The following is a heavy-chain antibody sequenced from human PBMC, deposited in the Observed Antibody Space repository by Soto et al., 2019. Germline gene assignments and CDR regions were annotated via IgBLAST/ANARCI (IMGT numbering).Heavy chain of an antibody. CDR1: GFTFSTYW. CDR2: IDPDGSQK. CDR3: ARDMGPSGAYGY. Sequence: EVQLVDSGGDLVQPGGSLRLSCAASGFTFSTYWMSWLRQAPGKGLERVANIDPDGSQKYVVDSVKGRFTISRDNAKNSLYLQMNSLRAEDMAVYYCARDMGPSGAYGYWCQGTLVTVSS. J-gene: IGHJ4*02. D-gene: IGHD1-26*01. V-gene: IGHV3-7*03.